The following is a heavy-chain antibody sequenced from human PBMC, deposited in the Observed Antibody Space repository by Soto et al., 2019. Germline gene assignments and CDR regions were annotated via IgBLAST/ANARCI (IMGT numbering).Heavy chain of an antibody. J-gene: IGHJ4*02. CDR1: GGSFSGYY. D-gene: IGHD6-25*01. V-gene: IGHV4-34*01. Sequence: KTSETLSLTCAVYGGSFSGYYWSWIRQPPGKGLEWIGEINHSGSTNYNPSLKSRVTISVDTSKNQFSLKLSSVTAADTAVYYCARTATATPDYWGQGTLVTVSS. CDR2: INHSGST. CDR3: ARTATATPDY.